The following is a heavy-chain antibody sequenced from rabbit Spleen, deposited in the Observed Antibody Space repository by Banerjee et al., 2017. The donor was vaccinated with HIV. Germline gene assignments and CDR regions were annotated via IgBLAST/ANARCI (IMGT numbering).Heavy chain of an antibody. CDR1: GFDLSSYYY. V-gene: IGHV1S43*01. CDR2: IYTSSGGT. CDR3: ARDLPDVIGWNFAW. D-gene: IGHD1-1*01. Sequence: QQQVVESGGGLVKPGASLTLTCTASGFDLSSYYYVCWVRQAPGKGPEWIACIYTSSGGTWYAAWVNGRFTISRSTTLTTVGLNVPSLTAADTATYFCARDLPDVIGWNFAWWGPGTLVTVS. J-gene: IGHJ6*01.